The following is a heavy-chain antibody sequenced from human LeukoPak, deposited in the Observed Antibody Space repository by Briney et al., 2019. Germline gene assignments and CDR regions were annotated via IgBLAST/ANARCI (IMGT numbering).Heavy chain of an antibody. V-gene: IGHV3-23*01. CDR3: AKTYYSDSSGYWSAYYFNK. J-gene: IGHJ4*02. Sequence: GGSLGLSCAASGFTLSSYGMSWVRQAPGKGLEWVSSITGSRGYTYYADSVRGRFAISRDNSKNTVFLQMNSLRAEDTAVYYCAKTYYSDSSGYWSAYYFNKWGQGTHVTASS. CDR1: GFTLSSYG. CDR2: ITGSRGYT. D-gene: IGHD3-22*01.